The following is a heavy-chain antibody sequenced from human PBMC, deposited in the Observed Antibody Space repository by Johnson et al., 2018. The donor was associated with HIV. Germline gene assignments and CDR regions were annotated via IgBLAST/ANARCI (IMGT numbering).Heavy chain of an antibody. Sequence: VQLVESGGDLVQPGGSLRLSCAASRFTFSSYWMHWVRQVPGKGLVWVSGINSDGSATRYADSVKGRFTISRDNAKNSLYLQMNSLRADDTAVYYCAKDLRVFDWFNAYDAFDIWGQGTMVTVSS. CDR3: AKDLRVFDWFNAYDAFDI. D-gene: IGHD3-9*01. CDR1: RFTFSSYW. CDR2: INSDGSAT. J-gene: IGHJ3*02. V-gene: IGHV3-74*01.